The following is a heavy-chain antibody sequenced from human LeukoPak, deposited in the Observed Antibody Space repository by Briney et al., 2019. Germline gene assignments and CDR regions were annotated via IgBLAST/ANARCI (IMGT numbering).Heavy chain of an antibody. CDR1: GYTFTGYY. J-gene: IGHJ4*02. CDR3: ARGRGYCSSTSCYLLDY. D-gene: IGHD2-2*01. Sequence: ASVKVSCKASGYTFTGYYMHWVRQAPGQGLEWMGWINPNSGGTNYAQKFQGRVTMTRDTSISTAYMELSSLRSEDTAVYYCARGRGYCSSTSCYLLDYWGQGTLVTVSS. V-gene: IGHV1-2*02. CDR2: INPNSGGT.